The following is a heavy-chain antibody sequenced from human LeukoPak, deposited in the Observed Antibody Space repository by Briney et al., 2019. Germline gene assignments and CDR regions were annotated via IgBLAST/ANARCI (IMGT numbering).Heavy chain of an antibody. CDR3: ARALRGRGAAAFDI. V-gene: IGHV1-18*01. CDR1: GYTFTIYG. CDR2: ITAYNGDT. D-gene: IGHD4-17*01. Sequence: ASVKVSCKASGYTFTIYGISWVRQAPGQGLEWMGWITAYNGDTNYAQKIQGRVTMTTDTSTSTAYMELRSLRSDDTAVYYCARALRGRGAAAFDIWGQGTMVTVSS. J-gene: IGHJ3*02.